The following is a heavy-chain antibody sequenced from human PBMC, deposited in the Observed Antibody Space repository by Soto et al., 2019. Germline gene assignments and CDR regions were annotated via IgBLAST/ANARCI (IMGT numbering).Heavy chain of an antibody. D-gene: IGHD5-18*01. CDR2: IYPGDSDT. Sequence: GESLKISFKGSGYSFTIYWIGLVRQMPGKVLEWMGIIYPGDSDTRYSPSFQGQVTISADKSISTAYLQWSSLKASDTAMYYCARILRSYGPEIYYGMDVWGQGTTVTVSS. CDR3: ARILRSYGPEIYYGMDV. J-gene: IGHJ6*02. V-gene: IGHV5-51*01. CDR1: GYSFTIYW.